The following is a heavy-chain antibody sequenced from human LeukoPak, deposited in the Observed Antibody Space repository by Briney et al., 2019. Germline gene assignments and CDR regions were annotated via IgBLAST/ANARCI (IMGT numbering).Heavy chain of an antibody. Sequence: PSETLSLTCAVYGGSFSGYYWSWIRQPPGKGLEWIGEINHSGSTNYNPSLKSRVTISVDTSKNQFSLKLSSVTAADTAVYYCARGRYCSSTSCYITAHNWFDPWDQGTLVTVSS. CDR1: GGSFSGYY. D-gene: IGHD2-2*02. CDR3: ARGRYCSSTSCYITAHNWFDP. CDR2: INHSGST. V-gene: IGHV4-34*01. J-gene: IGHJ5*02.